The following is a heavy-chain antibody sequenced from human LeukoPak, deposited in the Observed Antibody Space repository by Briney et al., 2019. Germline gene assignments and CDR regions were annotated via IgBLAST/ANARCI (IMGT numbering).Heavy chain of an antibody. Sequence: GASVKVSCKASGYPLTTYYMHWVRQAPGQGLEWVGIINPSGGSTNYAQKFQGRVTMTRDMSTSTVYMELSSLRSEDTAVYYCARESMIARERKFDFWGQGTLVTVSS. CDR3: ARESMIARERKFDF. D-gene: IGHD3-16*01. CDR2: INPSGGST. V-gene: IGHV1-46*01. J-gene: IGHJ4*02. CDR1: GYPLTTYY.